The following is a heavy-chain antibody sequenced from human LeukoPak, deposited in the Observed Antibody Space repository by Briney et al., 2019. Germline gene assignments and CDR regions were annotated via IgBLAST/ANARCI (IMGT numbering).Heavy chain of an antibody. CDR3: ARSSGYYDSSGYYSYYYYYMDV. Sequence: ASVKVSCKASGYTFTNYDINWVRQATGQGLEWMGWMNPNSGNTGYAQKFQGRVTMTRNTSISTAYMELSSLRSEDTAVYYCARSSGYYDSSGYYSYYYYYMDVWGKGTTVTVSS. V-gene: IGHV1-8*01. CDR1: GYTFTNYD. CDR2: MNPNSGNT. D-gene: IGHD3-22*01. J-gene: IGHJ6*03.